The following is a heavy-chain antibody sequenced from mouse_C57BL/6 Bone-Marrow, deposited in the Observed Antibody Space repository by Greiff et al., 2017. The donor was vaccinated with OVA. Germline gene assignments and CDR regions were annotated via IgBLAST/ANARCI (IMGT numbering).Heavy chain of an antibody. J-gene: IGHJ3*01. Sequence: VQRVESGAELARPGASVKLSCKASGYTFTSYGISWVKQRTGQGLEWIGEIYPRSGNTYYNEKFKGKATLTADKSSSTAYMELRSLTSEDSAVYFCARHLDGRFAYWGQGTLVTVSA. V-gene: IGHV1-81*01. CDR3: ARHLDGRFAY. CDR2: IYPRSGNT. CDR1: GYTFTSYG.